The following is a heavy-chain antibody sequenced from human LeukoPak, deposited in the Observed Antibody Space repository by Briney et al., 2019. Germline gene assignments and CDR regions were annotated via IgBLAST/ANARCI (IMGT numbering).Heavy chain of an antibody. CDR1: GFTFSSYW. Sequence: GGSLRLSCAASGFTFSSYWMHWVRQAPGKGLVWVSRINSDGSSTTYADSAKGRFTISRDNAKNTLYLQMNNLRAEDTAVYFCARDYGRSRDYGMDVWGQGTTVTVSS. J-gene: IGHJ6*02. CDR3: ARDYGRSRDYGMDV. CDR2: INSDGSST. D-gene: IGHD3-10*01. V-gene: IGHV3-74*01.